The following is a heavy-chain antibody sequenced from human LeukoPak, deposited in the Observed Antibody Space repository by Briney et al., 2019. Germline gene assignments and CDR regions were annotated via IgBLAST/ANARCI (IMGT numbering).Heavy chain of an antibody. J-gene: IGHJ4*02. CDR3: AREAAAAVRVFDY. CDR1: GYSISSGYY. V-gene: IGHV4-38-2*01. D-gene: IGHD6-13*01. CDR2: IYHSGST. Sequence: SETLSLTCAVSGYSISSGYYWGWIRQPPGKGLEWIGSIYHSGSTYYNPSLKSRVTISVDTSKDQFSLKLSSVTAADTAVYYCAREAAAAVRVFDYWGQGTLVTVSS.